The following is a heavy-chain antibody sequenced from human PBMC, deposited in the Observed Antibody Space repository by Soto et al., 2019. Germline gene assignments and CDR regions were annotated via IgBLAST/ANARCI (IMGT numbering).Heavy chain of an antibody. V-gene: IGHV3-30-3*01. D-gene: IGHD3-9*01. CDR2: ISYDGSNK. CDR3: ARDPYYDILAVTTAYFDY. J-gene: IGHJ4*02. CDR1: GFTISSYA. Sequence: PWGSLRLSWAASGFTISSYAMHCVLQAPGKGLEWVAVISYDGSNKYYEDSVKGRLTISRDNSKNTLYLQMNSLRPEDTAVYYCARDPYYDILAVTTAYFDYWGQGTLVTVSS.